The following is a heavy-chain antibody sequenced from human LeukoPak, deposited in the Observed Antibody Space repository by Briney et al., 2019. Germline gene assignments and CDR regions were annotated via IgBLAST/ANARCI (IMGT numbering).Heavy chain of an antibody. CDR2: IKQDGSEK. J-gene: IGHJ4*02. CDR3: ATAGGQLIHGFGYFEY. V-gene: IGHV3-7*01. D-gene: IGHD1-1*01. CDR1: GFTFTSYW. Sequence: PGGSLRLSCVASGFTFTSYWMSWVRQAPGKGLEWVANIKQDGSEKYYLDSLEGRFTISRDNAKNSVYLQINRLRAEDTAVYYCATAGGQLIHGFGYFEYWGQGTLVTVSS.